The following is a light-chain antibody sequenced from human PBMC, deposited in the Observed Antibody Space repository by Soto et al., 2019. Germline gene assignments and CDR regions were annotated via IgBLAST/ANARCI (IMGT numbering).Light chain of an antibody. CDR1: SSDVCGYNY. Sequence: QSVLTQPRSVSGSPGQSVTISCTGTSSDVCGYNYVSWYQQHPGKAPKLMIYDVSKRPSGVPDRFSGSKSGNTASLTISGLQAEDEADYYCCSYAGSYTFNYVFGTGTKVTVL. CDR3: CSYAGSYTFNYV. J-gene: IGLJ1*01. V-gene: IGLV2-11*01. CDR2: DVS.